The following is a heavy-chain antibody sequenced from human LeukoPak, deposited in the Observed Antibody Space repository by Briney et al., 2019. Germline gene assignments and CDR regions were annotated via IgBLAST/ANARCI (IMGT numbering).Heavy chain of an antibody. CDR3: ARVPLGGSSTSNNWFDP. J-gene: IGHJ5*02. D-gene: IGHD2-2*01. Sequence: SETLSLTCTVSGGSISSSSYYWGWIRQPPGKGLEWIGSIYYGGSTYYNPSLKSRVTISVDTSKNQFSLKLSSVTAADTAVYYCARVPLGGSSTSNNWFDPWGQGTLVTVSS. CDR1: GGSISSSSYY. V-gene: IGHV4-39*01. CDR2: IYYGGST.